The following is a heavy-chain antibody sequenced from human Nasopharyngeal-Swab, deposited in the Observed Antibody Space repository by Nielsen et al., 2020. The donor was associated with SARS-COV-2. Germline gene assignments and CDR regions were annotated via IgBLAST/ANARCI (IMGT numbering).Heavy chain of an antibody. CDR2: ISAYNGNT. CDR3: ARGRRRYFYYDYVWGSYPVGGYFDY. CDR1: SGWQICYG. V-gene: IGHV1-18*04. J-gene: IGHJ4*02. Sequence: ASASVCCRAWSGWQICYGISWVRQAPGQWLEWMGWISAYNGNTNYAQKLQGRVTMTTDTSTSTAYMELRSLRSDDTAVYYCARGRRRYFYYDYVWGSYPVGGYFDYWGQGTLITVSS. D-gene: IGHD3-16*02.